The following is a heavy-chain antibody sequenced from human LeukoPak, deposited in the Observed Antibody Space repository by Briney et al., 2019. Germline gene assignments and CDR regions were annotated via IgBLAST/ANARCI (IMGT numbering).Heavy chain of an antibody. CDR2: IYYSGST. Sequence: SETLSLTCTVSGGSISSYYWSWIRQPPGKGLEWIGYIYYSGSTNYKPSLKSRVTISVDTSKNQFSLKLSSVTAADTAVYYCARVPVTSLYYYMDVWGKGTTVTVSS. J-gene: IGHJ6*03. V-gene: IGHV4-59*01. CDR1: GGSISSYY. CDR3: ARVPVTSLYYYMDV. D-gene: IGHD3-10*01.